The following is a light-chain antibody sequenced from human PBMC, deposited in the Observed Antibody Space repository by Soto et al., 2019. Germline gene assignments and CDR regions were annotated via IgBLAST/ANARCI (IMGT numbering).Light chain of an antibody. V-gene: IGKV3-15*01. J-gene: IGKJ2*01. CDR1: QSVSSN. Sequence: EILMTQSPATLSVSPGERATLSCRASQSVSSNLAWYQQKPGQAPRLLIYGASTRATGIPARFSGSGSGTEFTLTISSLQSEDFAVYYCQQYNKWPPRYTFGQGTKLEIK. CDR2: GAS. CDR3: QQYNKWPPRYT.